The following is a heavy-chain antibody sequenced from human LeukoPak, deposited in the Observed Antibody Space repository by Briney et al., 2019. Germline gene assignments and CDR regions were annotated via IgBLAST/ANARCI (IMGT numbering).Heavy chain of an antibody. Sequence: AGGSLRLSCAASGLTFSSYEINWVRQAPGKGLEWVSYISSSGSNKYYADSVKGRLTISRDNAKNSLYLQMNSLRAEDTAVYYCARVLSTVTTFDYWGQGTLVTVSS. CDR2: ISSSGSNK. J-gene: IGHJ4*02. CDR1: GLTFSSYE. CDR3: ARVLSTVTTFDY. D-gene: IGHD4-17*01. V-gene: IGHV3-48*03.